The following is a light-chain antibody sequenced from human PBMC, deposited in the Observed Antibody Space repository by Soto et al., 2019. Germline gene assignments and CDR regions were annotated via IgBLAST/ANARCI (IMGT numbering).Light chain of an antibody. V-gene: IGKV1-8*01. CDR2: AAS. CDR3: QQYYSYPPWT. CDR1: QGISSY. Sequence: AIRMTQSPSSFSASTGDRVTITCRASQGISSYLAWYQQKPGKAPKLLIYAASTLQSGVPSRFSGSGSGTDFTLTISCLHSEDFATYYCQQYYSYPPWTFGQGTKVAIK. J-gene: IGKJ1*01.